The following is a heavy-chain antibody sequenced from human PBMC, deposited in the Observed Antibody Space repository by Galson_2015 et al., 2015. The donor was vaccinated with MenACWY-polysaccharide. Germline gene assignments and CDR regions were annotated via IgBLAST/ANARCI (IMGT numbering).Heavy chain of an antibody. D-gene: IGHD3-10*01. CDR2: IYASGTT. J-gene: IGHJ5*02. V-gene: IGHV4-39*06. CDR1: GGSISRTSHY. Sequence: GTLSLACTVSGGSISRTSHYWGWVRPPPGKGLAWIGSIYASGTTYDNPSLKGRVSLSIDTSQNQFALNVTSVTAADAAVYFCSRDSHYYGSGSFGWFDPWGQGILVPVSS. CDR3: SRDSHYYGSGSFGWFDP.